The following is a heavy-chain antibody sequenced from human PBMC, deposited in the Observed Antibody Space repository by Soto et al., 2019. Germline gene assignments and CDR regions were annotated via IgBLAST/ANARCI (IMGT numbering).Heavy chain of an antibody. D-gene: IGHD3-3*01. J-gene: IGHJ5*02. CDR2: ISAYNGNT. CDR1: GYTFTSYG. Sequence: QVQLVQSGAEVKKPGASVKVSCKASGYTFTSYGISWVRQAPGQGREWMGWISAYNGNTNYAQKLQGRVTMTTDTSTSTAYMELRSLRSDDTAVYYCARLWSGYYPTYNWFDPWGQGTLVTVSS. CDR3: ARLWSGYYPTYNWFDP. V-gene: IGHV1-18*04.